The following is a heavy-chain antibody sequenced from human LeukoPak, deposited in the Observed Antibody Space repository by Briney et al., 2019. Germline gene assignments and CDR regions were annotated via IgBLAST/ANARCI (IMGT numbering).Heavy chain of an antibody. CDR1: GYSISSGYY. V-gene: IGHV4-38-2*02. J-gene: IGHJ5*02. CDR2: IYHSGST. D-gene: IGHD3-10*01. CDR3: ARDSGTTGEVKFDP. Sequence: SETLSLTCTVSGYSISSGYYWGWIRQPPGQGLEWIGSIYHSGSTYYNPSLKSRVTISVDTSKNQFSLNLSSVTAADTALYYCARDSGTTGEVKFDPWGQGTLVTVSS.